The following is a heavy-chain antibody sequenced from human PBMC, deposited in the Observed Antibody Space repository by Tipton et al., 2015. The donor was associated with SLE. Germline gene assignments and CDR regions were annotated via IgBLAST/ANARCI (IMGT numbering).Heavy chain of an antibody. CDR3: ARDREQFSK. CDR2: IFYSGST. CDR1: GGSISSTDYY. D-gene: IGHD6-19*01. V-gene: IGHV4-39*07. Sequence: TLSLTCSVSGGSISSTDYYWGWIRQPPGKGLEQVGSIFYSGSTYYNSALKSRVTISVDTSKNQFSLRLTSVTAADTAVYYCARDREQFSKWGQGTQVTVTS. J-gene: IGHJ4*02.